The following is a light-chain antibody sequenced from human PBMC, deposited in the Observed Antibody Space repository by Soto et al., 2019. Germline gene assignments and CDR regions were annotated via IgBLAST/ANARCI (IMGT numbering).Light chain of an antibody. Sequence: EIVMMQSPATLSVSPGERATLSCRASQSVSSNLAWYQHKPGQAPRLLIYGASTRATGIPARFSGSGSGTEFTLTISSLQSEDFAVYYCQQYNKWPLTFGGGTKVEIK. CDR3: QQYNKWPLT. CDR2: GAS. V-gene: IGKV3-15*01. J-gene: IGKJ4*01. CDR1: QSVSSN.